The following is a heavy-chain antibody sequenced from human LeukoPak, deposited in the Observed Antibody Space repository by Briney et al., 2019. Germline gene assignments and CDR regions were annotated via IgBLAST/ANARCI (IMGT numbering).Heavy chain of an antibody. CDR3: ARDTVTTFRSFYYYYGMDV. CDR2: IKQDGSEK. D-gene: IGHD4-17*01. CDR1: GFTFSSYW. V-gene: IGHV3-7*01. J-gene: IGHJ6*02. Sequence: PGGSLRLSCAASGFTFSSYWMSWVRQAPGKGLEWVANIKQDGSEKYYVDSVKGRFTISRDNAKNSLYLQMNSLRAEDTAVYYCARDTVTTFRSFYYYYGMDVWGQGTTVTVSS.